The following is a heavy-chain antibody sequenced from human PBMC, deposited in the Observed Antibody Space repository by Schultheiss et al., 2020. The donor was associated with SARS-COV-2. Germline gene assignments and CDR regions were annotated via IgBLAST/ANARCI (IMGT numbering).Heavy chain of an antibody. V-gene: IGHV3-74*01. Sequence: GVSLRLSCVASGFTLSSYWMDWVRQAPGKGLVWVSRLSSDGSTTTYADSVKGRFTISRDNAKNTLYLQMNSLRADDTAVYYCVGRRRLDYWGPGALGTISS. CDR1: GFTLSSYW. D-gene: IGHD1-1*01. CDR2: LSSDGSTT. CDR3: VGRRRLDY. J-gene: IGHJ4*02.